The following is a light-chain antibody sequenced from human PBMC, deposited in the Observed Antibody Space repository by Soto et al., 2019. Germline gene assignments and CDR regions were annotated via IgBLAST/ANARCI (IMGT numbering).Light chain of an antibody. V-gene: IGLV2-14*01. Sequence: QSVLTQPDSVSGSPGQSITISCTGSSSDIGAFNYVAWYQQHPGKAPKLIIHGVTNRPSGVSSRFSGSKSDYTASLTISGLQAEDEADYYCSSYTTAFFYVFGTGTKVTVL. CDR2: GVT. CDR3: SSYTTAFFYV. J-gene: IGLJ1*01. CDR1: SSDIGAFNY.